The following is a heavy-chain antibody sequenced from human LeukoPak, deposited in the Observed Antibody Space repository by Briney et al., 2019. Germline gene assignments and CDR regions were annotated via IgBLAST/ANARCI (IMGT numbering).Heavy chain of an antibody. Sequence: GASVKVSCKDSGGTFSSYAIRWVRQAPGQELEWMVRIIPILGIANYAQKFQGRVTITTDESTSTAYMELSSLRSEDTAVYYCARGDIAARRYYYYYMDVWGKETTVTVSS. CDR3: ARGDIAARRYYYYYMDV. CDR1: GGTFSSYA. CDR2: IIPILGIA. D-gene: IGHD6-6*01. J-gene: IGHJ6*03. V-gene: IGHV1-69*04.